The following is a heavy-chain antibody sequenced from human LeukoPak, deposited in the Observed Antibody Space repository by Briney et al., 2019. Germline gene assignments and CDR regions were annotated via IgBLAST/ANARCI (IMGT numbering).Heavy chain of an antibody. D-gene: IGHD6-19*01. CDR2: INPNSGGT. V-gene: IGHV1-2*02. CDR1: GYTFTGYY. Sequence: ASVKVSCKASGYTFTGYYMHWVRQAPGQGLEWMGWINPNSGGTNNAHKFQGRVTMTRHTSISTAYMELSRLRSDDTAVYYCARPKAFYSSGWYAFDYWGQGTLVTVSS. J-gene: IGHJ4*02. CDR3: ARPKAFYSSGWYAFDY.